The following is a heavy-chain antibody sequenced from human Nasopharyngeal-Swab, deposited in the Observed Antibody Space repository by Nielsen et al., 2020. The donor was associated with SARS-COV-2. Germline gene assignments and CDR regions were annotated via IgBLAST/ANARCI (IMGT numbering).Heavy chain of an antibody. CDR2: LTSDGAST. Sequence: GESLKISCAASGFTFISYVMSWVRQAPGKGLEWVSGLTSDGASTDYADSVKGRFTISRDTSKNTVYMQMNSLRAEDTAVYYCAKKVDGWYGFDYWGQGTLVTVSS. CDR1: GFTFISYV. J-gene: IGHJ4*02. CDR3: AKKVDGWYGFDY. V-gene: IGHV3-23*01. D-gene: IGHD6-19*01.